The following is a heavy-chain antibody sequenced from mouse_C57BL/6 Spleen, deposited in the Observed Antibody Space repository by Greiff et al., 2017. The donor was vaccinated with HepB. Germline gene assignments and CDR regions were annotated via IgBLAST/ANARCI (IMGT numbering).Heavy chain of an antibody. V-gene: IGHV1-55*01. D-gene: IGHD2-2*01. J-gene: IGHJ3*01. CDR1: GFTFTSYW. Sequence: QVHVQQSGAELVKPGASVKMSCKASGFTFTSYWINWVKQRPGQGLEWIGDIYPGSGSTNYNEKFKSKATLTVDTSSSTAYMQLSSLTSEDSAVYCCARSGGGYAWFAYWGQGTLVTVAA. CDR2: IYPGSGST. CDR3: ARSGGGYAWFAY.